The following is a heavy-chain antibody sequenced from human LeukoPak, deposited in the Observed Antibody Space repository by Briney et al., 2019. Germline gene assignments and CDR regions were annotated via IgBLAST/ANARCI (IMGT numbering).Heavy chain of an antibody. CDR1: GGSISNSY. Sequence: SETLSLTCTVSGGSISNSYWSWIRQPPGKGLEWIGYIYYSGSTNYNPSLKSRVTISVDTSKNQFSLKLSSVTAADTAVYYCARDPTKLLWFGEGGPAYYFDYWGQGTLVAVSS. D-gene: IGHD3-10*01. V-gene: IGHV4-59*01. CDR2: IYYSGST. CDR3: ARDPTKLLWFGEGGPAYYFDY. J-gene: IGHJ4*02.